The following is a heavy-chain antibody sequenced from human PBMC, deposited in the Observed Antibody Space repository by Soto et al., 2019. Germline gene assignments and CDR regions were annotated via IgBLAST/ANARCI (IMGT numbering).Heavy chain of an antibody. V-gene: IGHV3-72*01. CDR1: GFTFSDHF. J-gene: IGHJ4*02. Sequence: GGSLRLSCAASGFTFSDHFMDWVRQAPGKGLEWVGSSRDKTRSYSTGYAASVKGRFTISRDDSKNSLYLEMNSLKAEDTAVYYCARSRLDRSYGANGNDYWGQGT. D-gene: IGHD1-26*01. CDR2: SRDKTRSYST. CDR3: ARSRLDRSYGANGNDY.